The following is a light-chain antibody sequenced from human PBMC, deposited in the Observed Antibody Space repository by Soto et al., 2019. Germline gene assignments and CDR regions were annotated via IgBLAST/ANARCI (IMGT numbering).Light chain of an antibody. J-gene: IGKJ1*01. V-gene: IGKV3-11*01. CDR2: YAS. CDR1: QSVSSY. CDR3: QQRSNWPRT. Sequence: EIVLTQSPATLSLYPGERATLSCRASQSVSSYLAWYQQKHGQAPRLLIYYASNRATGIPARFSGSGSGTDFTLTISSLEPEDFAVYYCQQRSNWPRTFGQGTKVAIK.